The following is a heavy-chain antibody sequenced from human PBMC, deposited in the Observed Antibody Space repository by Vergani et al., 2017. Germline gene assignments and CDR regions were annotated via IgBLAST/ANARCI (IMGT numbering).Heavy chain of an antibody. CDR3: AREDDFWSGSYYYYYMDV. D-gene: IGHD3-3*01. CDR1: GFTFSTYS. V-gene: IGHV3-48*02. Sequence: EVQLVESGGGLVQPGGSLRLSCAASGFTFSTYSMNWVRQAPGKGLEWVSYISSSSSTIYYADSVKGRFTISRDNAKNSLYLQMNSLRDEDTAVYYCAREDDFWSGSYYYYYMDVWGKRP. CDR2: ISSSSSTI. J-gene: IGHJ6*03.